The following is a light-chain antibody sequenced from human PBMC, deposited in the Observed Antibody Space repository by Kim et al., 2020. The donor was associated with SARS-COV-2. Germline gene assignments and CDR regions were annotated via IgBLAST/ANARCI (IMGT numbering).Light chain of an antibody. J-gene: IGKJ1*01. CDR2: RTS. Sequence: ASVGDRVTTTCRASQSVSGWLNWYQQKTAKAPPLLIYRTSTLQNGVPPRFSGSASATDFTLTINPLPPEVFATYYCQQSYNSPRTFGQGTKVDIK. CDR1: QSVSGW. V-gene: IGKV1-39*01. CDR3: QQSYNSPRT.